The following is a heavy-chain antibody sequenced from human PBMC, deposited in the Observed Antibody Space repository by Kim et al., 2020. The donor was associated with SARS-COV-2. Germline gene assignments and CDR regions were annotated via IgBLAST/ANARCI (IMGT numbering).Heavy chain of an antibody. V-gene: IGHV3-7*01. CDR1: GFTFSSYW. J-gene: IGHJ4*02. D-gene: IGHD3-22*01. Sequence: GGSLRLSCAASGFTFSSYWMNWVRQAPGKGLEWVANIKQDGSEKYYVDSVKGRFTISRDNAKNSLYLQMNSLRAEDTAVYYCARARQYYYDSSGYSDYWGQGTLVTVSS. CDR3: ARARQYYYDSSGYSDY. CDR2: IKQDGSEK.